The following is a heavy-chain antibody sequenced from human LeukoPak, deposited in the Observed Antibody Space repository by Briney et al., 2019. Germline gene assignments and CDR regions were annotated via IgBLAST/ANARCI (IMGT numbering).Heavy chain of an antibody. CDR3: ARRRYSGYDSGGFDY. J-gene: IGHJ4*02. V-gene: IGHV4-34*01. CDR2: INHSGST. Sequence: SETLSLTCAVYGGSFSGYYWSWIRQPPGKGLEWIGEINHSGSTNYNPSLKSRVTISVDTSKNQFSLKLSSVTAADTAVYYCARRRYSGYDSGGFDYWGQGTLVTVSS. CDR1: GGSFSGYY. D-gene: IGHD5-12*01.